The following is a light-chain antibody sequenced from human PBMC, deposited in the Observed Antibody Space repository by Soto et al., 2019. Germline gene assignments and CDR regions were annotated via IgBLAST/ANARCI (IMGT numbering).Light chain of an antibody. Sequence: DIVLTQSPATLSFSPGERATLSCKASQSVSSYLAWYQQKPGQAPRLLIFDATNRATGIPARFSGSGSGTDCTLTISSLEPEDFAVYYCQQRSNWLITFGQGTRLEIK. J-gene: IGKJ5*01. CDR1: QSVSSY. CDR2: DAT. V-gene: IGKV3-11*01. CDR3: QQRSNWLIT.